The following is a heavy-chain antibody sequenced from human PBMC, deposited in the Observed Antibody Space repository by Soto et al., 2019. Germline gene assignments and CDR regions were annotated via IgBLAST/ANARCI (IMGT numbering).Heavy chain of an antibody. V-gene: IGHV3-30-3*01. Sequence: QVQLVESGGGVVQPGKSLRLSCAASGFTFSTFAMHWVRQAPGKGLEWVAAISDDGFDKYYVDSVKGRFTISRDNSKNTLYLQMNSLRDEDTALYYCARATTSRFDYLGQGTLVTVSS. CDR3: ARATTSRFDY. J-gene: IGHJ4*02. CDR1: GFTFSTFA. CDR2: ISDDGFDK.